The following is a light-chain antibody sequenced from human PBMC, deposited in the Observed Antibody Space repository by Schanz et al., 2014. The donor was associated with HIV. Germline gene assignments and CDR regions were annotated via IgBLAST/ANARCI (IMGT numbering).Light chain of an antibody. CDR1: SSDVGSYNL. V-gene: IGLV2-23*01. Sequence: QSALTQPASVSGSPGQSITISCTGTSSDVGSYNLVSWYQQHPGKAPKLMIYEGSKRPSGVSNRFSGSKSGNTASLTISGLQAEDEADYYCLSYDRSLSGPYLFGTGTKLTVL. CDR3: LSYDRSLSGPYL. CDR2: EGS. J-gene: IGLJ1*01.